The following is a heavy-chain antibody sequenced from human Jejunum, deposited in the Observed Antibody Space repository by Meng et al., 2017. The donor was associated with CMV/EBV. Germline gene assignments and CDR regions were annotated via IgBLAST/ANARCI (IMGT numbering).Heavy chain of an antibody. CDR1: GGSISSGDYY. Sequence: QVALQGSRPGLVTPSQPLSLTCTVSGGSISSGDYYWSWIRQPPGKGLEWIGCIYYSGSTYYNPSLKGRVTISVDTSKNQFSLNLSSVTAADTAVYYCARGQRSYSGSYPEWFDPWGQGTLVTVSS. V-gene: IGHV4-30-4*01. CDR2: IYYSGST. J-gene: IGHJ5*02. D-gene: IGHD1-26*01. CDR3: ARGQRSYSGSYPEWFDP.